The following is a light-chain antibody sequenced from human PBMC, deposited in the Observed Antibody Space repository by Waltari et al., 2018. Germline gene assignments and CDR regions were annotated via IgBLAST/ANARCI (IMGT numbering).Light chain of an antibody. J-gene: IGKJ2*01. CDR3: QQYNSYSPYT. Sequence: DIQMTQSPSTLSAFVGERVTITCRASQSINIWLAWYQQKSGKAPKLLIYEASILESGVPSRFSGSGSGTEFTLTISSLQAEDFATYYCQQYNSYSPYTFGQGTKLEMK. CDR1: QSINIW. CDR2: EAS. V-gene: IGKV1-5*03.